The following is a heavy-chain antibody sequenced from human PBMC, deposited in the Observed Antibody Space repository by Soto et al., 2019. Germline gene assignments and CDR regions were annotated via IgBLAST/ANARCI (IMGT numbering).Heavy chain of an antibody. D-gene: IGHD6-13*01. CDR2: ISSNSAYI. J-gene: IGHJ5*02. Sequence: PVGSLRLSCAASGFTFRSFTMNWVRHAPGKGLEWVSTISSNSAYIYYTDALRGRFTISRDNAKNSLHLQMNSLRAEDTAVYYCTRDASRDSSARGWFDPWGPGTLVTVSS. CDR1: GFTFRSFT. V-gene: IGHV3-21*01. CDR3: TRDASRDSSARGWFDP.